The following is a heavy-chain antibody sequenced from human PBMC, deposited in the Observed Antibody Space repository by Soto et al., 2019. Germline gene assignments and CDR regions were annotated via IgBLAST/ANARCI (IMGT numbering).Heavy chain of an antibody. CDR3: ARYVTYYYDSSGYLVDY. CDR2: IYYSGST. Sequence: SETLSLTCTVSGGSVSSGSYYWSWIRQPSGKGLEWIGYIYYSGSTNYNPSLKSRVTISVATSKNQFSLKLSSVTAADTAVYYCARYVTYYYDSSGYLVDYWGQGTLVTVSS. CDR1: GGSVSSGSYY. D-gene: IGHD3-22*01. V-gene: IGHV4-61*01. J-gene: IGHJ4*02.